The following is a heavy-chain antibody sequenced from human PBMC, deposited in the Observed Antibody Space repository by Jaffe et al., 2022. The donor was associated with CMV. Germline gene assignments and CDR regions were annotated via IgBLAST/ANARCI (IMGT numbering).Heavy chain of an antibody. Sequence: QVQLVQSGAEVKMPGASVKVSCKASGYTFSSYGISWVRQAPGQGLEWMGWISTYNGNTNYAQKLQGRVTMTTDTSTSTAYMELRSLRSDDTAVYYCARDPPDYYGSGSYIDWGQGTLVTVSS. CDR2: ISTYNGNT. V-gene: IGHV1-18*01. CDR1: GYTFSSYG. CDR3: ARDPPDYYGSGSYID. D-gene: IGHD3-10*01. J-gene: IGHJ4*02.